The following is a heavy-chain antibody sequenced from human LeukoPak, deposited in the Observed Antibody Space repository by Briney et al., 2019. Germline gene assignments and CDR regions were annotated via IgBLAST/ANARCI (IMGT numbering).Heavy chain of an antibody. CDR1: GGSFSDYY. D-gene: IGHD3-10*01. Sequence: SETLSLTCAVYGGSFSDYYWSWIRQPPGKGLEWIGEINHNGSTNYNPSLKSRVTISADTSKNQFSLKLSSVTAADTAVYYCARTRYYYNSRSYGAPYYFDYWGQGTLVTVSS. J-gene: IGHJ4*02. CDR2: INHNGST. CDR3: ARTRYYYNSRSYGAPYYFDY. V-gene: IGHV4-34*01.